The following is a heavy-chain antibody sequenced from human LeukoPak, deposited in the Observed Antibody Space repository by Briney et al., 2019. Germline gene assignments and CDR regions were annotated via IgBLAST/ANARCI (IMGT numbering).Heavy chain of an antibody. J-gene: IGHJ6*02. CDR1: GYTFTSDG. D-gene: IGHD3-10*01. V-gene: IGHV1-18*01. CDR2: ISAYNGNT. Sequence: ASVKVSCKASGYTFTSDGISWVRQAPGQGLEWMGWISAYNGNTNYAQKLQGRVTMTTDTSASTAYMELRSLRSDDTAVYYCARDSLWFGEDGYGMDVWGQGTTVTVSS. CDR3: ARDSLWFGEDGYGMDV.